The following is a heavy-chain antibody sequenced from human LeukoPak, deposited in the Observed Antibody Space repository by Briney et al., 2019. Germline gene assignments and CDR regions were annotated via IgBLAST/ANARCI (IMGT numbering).Heavy chain of an antibody. CDR3: ARGGTHTSGYSYLLA. CDR1: GFTFSDHY. V-gene: IGHV3-72*01. Sequence: AGGSLRLSCAASGFTFSDHYMDWVRQAPGKGLEWVGRTRNKATSYTTTYAASVKGRFTISRGDSKNSIYLQMNSLKTEDTAVYYCARGGTHTSGYSYLLAWGQGTLVTVSS. D-gene: IGHD5-18*01. CDR2: TRNKATSYTT. J-gene: IGHJ4*02.